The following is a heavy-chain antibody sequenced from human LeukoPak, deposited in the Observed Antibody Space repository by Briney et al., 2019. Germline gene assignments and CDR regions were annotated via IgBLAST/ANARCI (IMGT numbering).Heavy chain of an antibody. CDR3: ARDGRAYYDILTGYYHFDY. J-gene: IGHJ4*02. D-gene: IGHD3-9*01. CDR1: GYTFTGYY. CDR2: INPSSGGT. Sequence: GDSVKVSCKASGYTFTGYYMHWVRQAPGQGLEWMGWINPSSGGTNYAQKFQGWVTMTRDTSISTAYMEMNRLRSDDTAVYYCARDGRAYYDILTGYYHFDYWGQGTLVTVSS. V-gene: IGHV1-2*04.